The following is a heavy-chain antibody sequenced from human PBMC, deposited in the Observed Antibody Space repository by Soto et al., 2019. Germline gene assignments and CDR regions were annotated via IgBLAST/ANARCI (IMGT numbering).Heavy chain of an antibody. Sequence: VGSLRLSCAASGFTFSSYAMHWVRQAPGKGLEWVAVISYDGSNKYYADSVKGRFTISRDNSKNTLYLQMNSLRAEDTAVYYCARDYGLTVTSNYYYYYAMDVWGQGTTVTAP. V-gene: IGHV3-30-3*01. CDR2: ISYDGSNK. J-gene: IGHJ6*02. CDR3: ARDYGLTVTSNYYYYYAMDV. CDR1: GFTFSSYA. D-gene: IGHD4-17*01.